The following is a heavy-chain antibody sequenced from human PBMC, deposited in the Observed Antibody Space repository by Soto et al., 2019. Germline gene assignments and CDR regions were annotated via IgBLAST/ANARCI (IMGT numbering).Heavy chain of an antibody. D-gene: IGHD1-26*01. CDR1: GGSISSYY. Sequence: QVHLQESGPGLVKPSETLSLTCTVSGGSISSYYWNWIRQPAGQGLEWIGRIYASGITNYNPSLTSRINMSIDTSKNQFSLKLSSVTAADTAVYYCASAPSKPGEPIWDVFDFWGQGTMVTVSS. CDR2: IYASGIT. CDR3: ASAPSKPGEPIWDVFDF. J-gene: IGHJ3*01. V-gene: IGHV4-4*07.